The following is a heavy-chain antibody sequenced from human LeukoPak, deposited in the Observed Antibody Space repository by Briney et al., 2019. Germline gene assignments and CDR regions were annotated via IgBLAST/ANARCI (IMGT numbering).Heavy chain of an antibody. J-gene: IGHJ4*02. V-gene: IGHV4-39*01. CDR2: MYYSGST. D-gene: IGHD3-3*01. Sequence: SETLSLTCTVSGGSISSSSYYWGWIRQPPGKGLEWIGSMYYSGSTYYNPSLKSRATISVDTSNNQFSLKLSSVSAADTAVYYCARLSYYDFWGGYYMGFDYWGQGTLVTVSS. CDR3: ARLSYYDFWGGYYMGFDY. CDR1: GGSISSSSYY.